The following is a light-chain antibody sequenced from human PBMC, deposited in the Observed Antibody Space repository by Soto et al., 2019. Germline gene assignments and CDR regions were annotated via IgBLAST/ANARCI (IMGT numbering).Light chain of an antibody. V-gene: IGKV3-20*01. CDR2: DAS. CDR1: QSVRSNY. CDR3: QQYGSSPLT. Sequence: EIVLTQSPDTLSLSPGERATLSCRASQSVRSNYLAWYQQKTGQAPRFLIYDASSRATGIPDRFSGSGSGTDFTLTISRLESGDFAVYYCQQYGSSPLTFGGGTKVEIK. J-gene: IGKJ4*01.